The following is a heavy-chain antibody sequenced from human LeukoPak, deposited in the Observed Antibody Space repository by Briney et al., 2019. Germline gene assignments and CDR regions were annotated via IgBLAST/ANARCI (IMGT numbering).Heavy chain of an antibody. J-gene: IGHJ4*02. CDR1: GFTFSSYW. CDR2: ITSDGSST. D-gene: IGHD3-22*01. CDR3: ANSYYDSSGLDY. Sequence: GGSLRLSCAASGFTFSSYWMHWVRQAPGEGLVWVARITSDGSSTSHADSVKGRFTISRDNSKNTLYLQMNSLRAEDTAVYYCANSYYDSSGLDYWGQGALVTVSS. V-gene: IGHV3-74*01.